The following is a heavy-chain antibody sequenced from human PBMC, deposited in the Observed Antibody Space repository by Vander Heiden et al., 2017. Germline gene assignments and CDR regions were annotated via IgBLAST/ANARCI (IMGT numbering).Heavy chain of an antibody. CDR3: AKGIHCSGSRCYFDY. V-gene: IGHV3-23*01. Sequence: EVQLLEAGGGLVQPGGALSLYCAASGLTISCYAMSWVRQTPGKGLEWVSTITINSDSAQYADSVKGHFTISRDNSKNTLYLQMNSLRAEDTAIYYCAKGIHCSGSRCYFDYWGQGTLVTVSS. CDR2: ITINSDSA. D-gene: IGHD2-15*01. J-gene: IGHJ4*02. CDR1: GLTISCYA.